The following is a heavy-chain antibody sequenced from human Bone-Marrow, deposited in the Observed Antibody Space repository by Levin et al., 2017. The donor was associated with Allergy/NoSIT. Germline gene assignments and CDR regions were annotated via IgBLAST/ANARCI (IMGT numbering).Heavy chain of an antibody. D-gene: IGHD4-23*01. CDR2: ISGYNGNT. V-gene: IGHV1-18*01. Sequence: ASVKVSCKASGYTFRSYAISWVRRAPGQGLECLGRISGYNGNTDYEQKFQGRVTMTTDTSTSTAYMELRSLRFDDTAVYYCAREGDYGGSGYHDYWGQGTLVTVSS. J-gene: IGHJ4*02. CDR3: AREGDYGGSGYHDY. CDR1: GYTFRSYA.